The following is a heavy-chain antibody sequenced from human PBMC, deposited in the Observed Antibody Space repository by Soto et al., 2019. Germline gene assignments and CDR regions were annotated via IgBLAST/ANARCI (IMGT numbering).Heavy chain of an antibody. J-gene: IGHJ6*02. Sequence: ASVKVSCKASGYTFTSYGISWVRQAPGQGLEWMGWISAYNGNTSYAQKLQGRVTMTRNTSISTAYMELSSLRSEDTAVYYCARVQYATTHYYYYYGMDVWGQGTTVTVSS. D-gene: IGHD1-1*01. CDR1: GYTFTSYG. CDR2: ISAYNGNT. CDR3: ARVQYATTHYYYYYGMDV. V-gene: IGHV1-18*01.